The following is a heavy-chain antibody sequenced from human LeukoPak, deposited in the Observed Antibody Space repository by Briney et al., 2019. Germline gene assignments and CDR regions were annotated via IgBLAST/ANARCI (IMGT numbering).Heavy chain of an antibody. Sequence: PAEPLSLPCTVSGGSISSSSYYWGWIRQPPGKVRVWIGSIYYCGCTYYNHTLKSRVTISVDTPKKQHSLKLSSVTAADTAVYYCARRARGAKFGSGACHIWGQGTMVTVSS. CDR2: IYYCGCT. V-gene: IGHV4-39*01. CDR1: GGSISSSSYY. D-gene: IGHD3-10*01. J-gene: IGHJ3*02. CDR3: ARRARGAKFGSGACHI.